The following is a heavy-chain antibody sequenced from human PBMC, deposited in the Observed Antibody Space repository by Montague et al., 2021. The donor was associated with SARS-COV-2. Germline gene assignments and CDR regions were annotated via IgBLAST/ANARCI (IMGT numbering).Heavy chain of an antibody. CDR1: GGSISSGGFY. J-gene: IGHJ4*02. V-gene: IGHV4-31*03. Sequence: TLSLTCTVSGGSISSGGFYWSWIRQRPGKGLEWIGNIYYSGSTFYSPSLQSRVVISLDTSKNQFSLRLASLTAADTAVYFCAGARYSDTSGYPTFDYWGQGTLVTVSS. D-gene: IGHD3-22*01. CDR3: AGARYSDTSGYPTFDY. CDR2: IYYSGST.